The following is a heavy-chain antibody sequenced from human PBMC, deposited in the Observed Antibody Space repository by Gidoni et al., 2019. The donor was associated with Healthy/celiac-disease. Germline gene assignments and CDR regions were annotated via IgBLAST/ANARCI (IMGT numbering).Heavy chain of an antibody. J-gene: IGHJ6*02. CDR3: AKGDVGYYYDSSGYLRPYYYGMDV. V-gene: IGHV3-23*04. CDR2: ISGVGGST. D-gene: IGHD3-22*01. Sequence: EVQLVEAGGGLVQPGGSLRLSCAASGCTFSSYAMSWVRPAPGKGLEWVSAISGVGGSTYYADSVKGRFTISRDNSKNTLYLQMNSLRAEDTAVYYCAKGDVGYYYDSSGYLRPYYYGMDVWGQGTTVTVSS. CDR1: GCTFSSYA.